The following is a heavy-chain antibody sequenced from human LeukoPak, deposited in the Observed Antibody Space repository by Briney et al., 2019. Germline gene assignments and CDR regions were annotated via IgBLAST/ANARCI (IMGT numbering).Heavy chain of an antibody. D-gene: IGHD5-24*01. Sequence: SETLSLTCTVSGGSIGSASSYWAWLRQPPGTGLEWIGIMYYTGGTYYNPSLKSRVTISGDTSKNQFSLKLSSVTAADTAVYYCASPGGNRWLQFYHFDYWGQGTLVTVSS. V-gene: IGHV4-39*01. CDR1: GGSIGSASSY. CDR2: MYYTGGT. J-gene: IGHJ4*02. CDR3: ASPGGNRWLQFYHFDY.